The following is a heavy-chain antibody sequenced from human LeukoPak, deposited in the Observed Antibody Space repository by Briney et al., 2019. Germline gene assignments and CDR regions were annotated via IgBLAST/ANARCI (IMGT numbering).Heavy chain of an antibody. V-gene: IGHV1-24*01. CDR1: GYTPTELS. CDR3: AREVDYYDSSDYFPLGY. J-gene: IGHJ4*02. Sequence: GASVKVSCKVSGYTPTELSMHWVRQAPGKGLEWMGGFHPEDGETIYAQKFQGRVTMTEDTSTDTAYMELRSLRSDDTAVYYCAREVDYYDSSDYFPLGYWGRGTLVTVSS. CDR2: FHPEDGET. D-gene: IGHD3-22*01.